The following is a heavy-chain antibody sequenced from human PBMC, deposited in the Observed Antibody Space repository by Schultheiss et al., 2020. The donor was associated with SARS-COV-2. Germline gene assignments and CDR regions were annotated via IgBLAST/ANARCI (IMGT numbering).Heavy chain of an antibody. V-gene: IGHV1-46*01. CDR1: GYTFTSYY. J-gene: IGHJ5*02. CDR3: ARDGASVTTPTGYQWFNP. Sequence: ASVKVSCKASGYTFTSYYMHWVRQAPGQGLEWMGIINPSGGSTSYAQKFQGRVTMTRDTSVTTAYMELSRLRSDDTAIYYCARDGASVTTPTGYQWFNPWGQGTLVTVSS. CDR2: INPSGGST. D-gene: IGHD4-17*01.